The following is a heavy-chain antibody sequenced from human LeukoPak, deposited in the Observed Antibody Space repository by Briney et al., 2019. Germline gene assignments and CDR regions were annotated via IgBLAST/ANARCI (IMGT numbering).Heavy chain of an antibody. CDR2: IDPDGSDI. J-gene: IGHJ4*02. Sequence: GGSLRLSCAVSGLTISKSWMSWVSQAPGKGLEWVANIDPDGSDIYYVDSVKGRFTVSRDNAKNSLYLQMNSLRVEDTGTYYCIRGSSSYWGQGTLVTV. CDR1: GLTISKSW. V-gene: IGHV3-7*04. CDR3: IRGSSSY.